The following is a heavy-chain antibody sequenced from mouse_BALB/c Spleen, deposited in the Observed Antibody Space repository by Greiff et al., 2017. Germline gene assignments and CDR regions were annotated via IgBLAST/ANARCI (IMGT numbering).Heavy chain of an antibody. CDR2: ISSGSSTI. D-gene: IGHD2-1*01. CDR3: ARDVDGNYVPFAY. Sequence: EVQLVESGGGLVQPGGSRKLSCAASGFTFSSFGMHWVRQAPEKGLEWVAYISSGSSTIYYADTVKGRFTISRDNPKNTLFLQMTSLRSEDTAMYYCARDVDGNYVPFAYWGQGTLVTVSA. J-gene: IGHJ3*01. CDR1: GFTFSSFG. V-gene: IGHV5-17*02.